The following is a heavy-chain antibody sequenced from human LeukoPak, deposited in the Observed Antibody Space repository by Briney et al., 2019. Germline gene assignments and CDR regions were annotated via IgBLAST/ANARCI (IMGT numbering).Heavy chain of an antibody. CDR3: ARDIGAHKYDFLSGREPGSVPYYYYGMDV. CDR1: GFNFDAFA. Sequence: PGGSLRLSCAASGFNFDAFAMPWVRQAPGKGLEWVAVISFDGRNKYYADSMKGRITISRDNSKNMLYLQVNSLRPEDTATYYCARDIGAHKYDFLSGREPGSVPYYYYGMDVWGQGTTVTVSS. CDR2: ISFDGRNK. D-gene: IGHD3-3*01. V-gene: IGHV3-30*14. J-gene: IGHJ6*02.